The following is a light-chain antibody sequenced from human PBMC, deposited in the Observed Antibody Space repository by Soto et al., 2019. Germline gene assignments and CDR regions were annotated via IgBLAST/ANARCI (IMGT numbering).Light chain of an antibody. CDR2: AAS. V-gene: IGKV1-6*01. J-gene: IGKJ1*01. Sequence: AIQMTQSPSSLSASVGDRVTISCRASQDIRNDLGWYQQKPRKAPTLLIYAASDLEIGVPSRFSGSGYGTDFTLTISSLQPEDVASYYCLQDYNYPRTCGQGTRVDIK. CDR3: LQDYNYPRT. CDR1: QDIRND.